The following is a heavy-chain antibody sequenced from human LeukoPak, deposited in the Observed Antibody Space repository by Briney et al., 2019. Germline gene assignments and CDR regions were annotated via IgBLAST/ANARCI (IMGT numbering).Heavy chain of an antibody. CDR2: IYHSGST. D-gene: IGHD6-19*01. J-gene: IGHJ4*02. V-gene: IGHV4-4*02. CDR1: GFTFRIYAM. CDR3: ARSGSGWYFDY. Sequence: PGGSLRLSCAGSGFTFRIYAMSWVRQPPGKGLEWIGEIYHSGSTNYNPSLKSRVTISVDKSKNQFSLKLSSVTAADTAVYYCARSGSGWYFDYWGQGTLVTVSS.